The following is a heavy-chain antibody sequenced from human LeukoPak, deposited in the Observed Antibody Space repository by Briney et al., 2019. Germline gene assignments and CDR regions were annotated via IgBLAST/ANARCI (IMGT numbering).Heavy chain of an antibody. V-gene: IGHV4-34*01. CDR2: INHSGST. CDR3: ASRLGYSSGYWFDP. J-gene: IGHJ5*02. Sequence: PSETLSLTCAVYGGSFSGYYWSWIRQPPGKGLEWIGEINHSGSTNYNPSLKSRVTISVDTSKNQFSLKLSSVTAADTAVYYCASRLGYSSGYWFDPWGQGTLVTVSS. D-gene: IGHD6-19*01. CDR1: GGSFSGYY.